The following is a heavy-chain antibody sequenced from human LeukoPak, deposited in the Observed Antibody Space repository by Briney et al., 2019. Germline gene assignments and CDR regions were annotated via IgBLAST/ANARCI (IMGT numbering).Heavy chain of an antibody. V-gene: IGHV3-33*06. Sequence: GGSLRLSCAASGFTFSSYGMHWVRQTPGKGLEWVAVIWYDGSNKYYADSVKGRFTISRDNSKNTLYLQMDSLRAEDTAVYYCAKDEGLYDFWSGYYNPAEYFQHWGQGTLVTVSS. CDR2: IWYDGSNK. D-gene: IGHD3-3*01. CDR1: GFTFSSYG. J-gene: IGHJ1*01. CDR3: AKDEGLYDFWSGYYNPAEYFQH.